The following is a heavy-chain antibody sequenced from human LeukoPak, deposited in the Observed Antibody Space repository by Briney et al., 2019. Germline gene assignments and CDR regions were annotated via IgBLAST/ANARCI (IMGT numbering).Heavy chain of an antibody. V-gene: IGHV4-59*08. CDR1: GGSISDYY. J-gene: IGHJ4*02. CDR2: IHSSGST. D-gene: IGHD4-17*01. CDR3: VRLPVPSKTLDY. Sequence: SETLSLTCTVSGGSISDYYWTWIRQPPGNGLEWIAYIHSSGSTNYKPSLKSRVIISIDTSRSQLSLKLSSVTAADTAVYYCVRLPVPSKTLDYWGQGTLVTVSS.